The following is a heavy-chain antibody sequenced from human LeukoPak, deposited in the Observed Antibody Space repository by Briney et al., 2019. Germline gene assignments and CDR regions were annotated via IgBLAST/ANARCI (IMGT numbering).Heavy chain of an antibody. J-gene: IGHJ4*02. V-gene: IGHV3-30-3*01. CDR3: VKDRTGTYTLDY. CDR1: GFTFSNYA. D-gene: IGHD3-10*01. Sequence: GRSLRLSCGASGFTFSNYAIHWGRQAPGKGLEWVAFISDDGSRQHYADSVKGRFTISRDNSKNTLNLQMNSLRAEDTAVYYCVKDRTGTYTLDYWGQGTLVTVSS. CDR2: ISDDGSRQ.